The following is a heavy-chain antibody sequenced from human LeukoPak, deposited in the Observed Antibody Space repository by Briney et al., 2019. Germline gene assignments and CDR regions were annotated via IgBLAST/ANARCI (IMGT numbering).Heavy chain of an antibody. CDR2: MNPNSGNT. J-gene: IGHJ4*02. CDR3: ARALTTVTTCTGY. V-gene: IGHV1-8*01. CDR1: GYTFTSYD. Sequence: GASVKVSCKASGYTFTSYDINWVRQATGQGLEWMGWMNPNSGNTGYAQKFQGRVTMTRDTSISTAYMELSSLRSEDTAVYYCARALTTVTTCTGYWGQGTLVTVSS. D-gene: IGHD4-17*01.